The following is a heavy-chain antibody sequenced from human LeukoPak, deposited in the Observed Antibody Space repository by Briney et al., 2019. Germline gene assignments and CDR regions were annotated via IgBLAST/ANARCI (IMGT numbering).Heavy chain of an antibody. CDR1: GFIFSNYN. D-gene: IGHD5-18*01. CDR2: ISSSSGTI. CDR3: ARALGYSYGYAVDY. Sequence: PGGSLRLSCAASGFIFSNYNMNWVRQTTGKGLEWLSYISSSSGTIYYADSVKGRFTISGDNAKNSLYLQMNSLRAEDTAVYYCARALGYSYGYAVDYWGQGTLVTVSS. V-gene: IGHV3-48*01. J-gene: IGHJ4*02.